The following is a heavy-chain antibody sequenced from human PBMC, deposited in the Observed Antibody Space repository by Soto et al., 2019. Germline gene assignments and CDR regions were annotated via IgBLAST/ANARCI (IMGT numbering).Heavy chain of an antibody. J-gene: IGHJ5*02. CDR3: ARFGSPSWNWFDP. CDR2: IYYTGSA. V-gene: IGHV4-31*03. D-gene: IGHD6-6*01. Sequence: TSETLSLTCTVSGGSISSGGYYWSWIRQHPGKGLEWIGYIYYTGSAYYNPSLESRVTISVDTSKNQFSLKLSSVTAADTAVYYCARFGSPSWNWFDPWGQGTLVTVSS. CDR1: GGSISSGGYY.